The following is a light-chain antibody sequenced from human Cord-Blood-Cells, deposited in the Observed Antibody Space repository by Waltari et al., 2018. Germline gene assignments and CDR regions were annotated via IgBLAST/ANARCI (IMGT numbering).Light chain of an antibody. CDR3: SSYTSSSTLV. J-gene: IGLJ2*01. V-gene: IGLV2-14*01. CDR2: EVS. CDR1: SSDVGGYHY. Sequence: QPALTQPASVSGSPGQSITLSCTGTSSDVGGYHYVSWYQQHPGKAPKLMIYEVSNRPSGVSNRFSGSKSGNTASLTISGLQAEDEADYYCSSYTSSSTLVFGGGTKLTVL.